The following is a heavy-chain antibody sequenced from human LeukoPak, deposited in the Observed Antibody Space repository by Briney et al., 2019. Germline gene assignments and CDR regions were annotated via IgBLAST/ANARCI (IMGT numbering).Heavy chain of an antibody. CDR2: FDPEDGET. D-gene: IGHD6-19*01. CDR3: ATVNYSSGWRRFGY. V-gene: IGHV1-24*01. Sequence: ASVKVSCKVSGYTLTELSMHWVRQAPGKGLEWMGGFDPEDGETIYAQKFQGRVTMTEDTSTDTAYMKLSSLRSEDTAVYYCATVNYSSGWRRFGYWGQGTLVTVSS. J-gene: IGHJ4*02. CDR1: GYTLTELS.